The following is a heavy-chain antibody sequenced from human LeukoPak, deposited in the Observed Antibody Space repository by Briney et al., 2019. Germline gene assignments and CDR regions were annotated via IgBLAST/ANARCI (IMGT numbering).Heavy chain of an antibody. CDR2: IIGGAGGT. CDR3: AHGSMYQLDY. J-gene: IGHJ4*02. V-gene: IGHV3-23*01. CDR1: GFTFSSYG. D-gene: IGHD2-2*01. Sequence: PGGSLRLSRAASGFTFSSYGMSWVRQAPGKGLEWVSGIIGGAGGTYYADSVKGRFTISRDNAKNTLYLQMNSLRAEDTAVYYCAHGSMYQLDYWGQGTLVTVSS.